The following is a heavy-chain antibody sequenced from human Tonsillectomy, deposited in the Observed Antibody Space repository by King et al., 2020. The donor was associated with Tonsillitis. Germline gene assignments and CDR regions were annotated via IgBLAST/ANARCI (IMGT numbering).Heavy chain of an antibody. CDR2: ISYDGSNK. J-gene: IGHJ6*02. CDR1: GFTFSTYA. D-gene: IGHD4-17*01. CDR3: ARRDGALDYYYYGLDV. Sequence: QLVQSGGGVVQPGRSLRLSCAASGFTFSTYAMHWVRQAPGKGREWVADISYDGSNKYYADSVKGRFTISREKSKNTLDLQMNSLRREDTAVYYCARRDGALDYYYYGLDVWGQGTTVIVSS. V-gene: IGHV3-30-3*01.